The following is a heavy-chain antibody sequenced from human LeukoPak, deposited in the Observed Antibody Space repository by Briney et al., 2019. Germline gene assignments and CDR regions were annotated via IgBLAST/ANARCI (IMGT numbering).Heavy chain of an antibody. V-gene: IGHV3-21*01. CDR2: ISSSSSYI. Sequence: PGRSLRLSCAASGFTFRSYSMNWVRQAPGKGLEWVSSISSSSSYIYYADSVKGRFTISRDNAKNSLYLQMNSLRAEDTAVYYCARDDMYSSSRYYFDYWGQGTLVTVSS. CDR3: ARDDMYSSSRYYFDY. J-gene: IGHJ4*02. D-gene: IGHD6-13*01. CDR1: GFTFRSYS.